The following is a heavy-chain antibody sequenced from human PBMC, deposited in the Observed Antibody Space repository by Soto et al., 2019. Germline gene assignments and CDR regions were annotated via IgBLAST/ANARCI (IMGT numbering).Heavy chain of an antibody. D-gene: IGHD5-18*01. CDR2: INPNSGGT. CDR3: ARGASLTHYSYGDYYYYGMDV. Sequence: ASVKVSCKASGYTFTGYYMHWVRQAPGQGLEWMGWINPNSGGTNYAQKFQGWVTMTRDTSISTAYMELSRLRSDDTAVYYCARGASLTHYSYGDYYYYGMDVWGQGTTVTVSS. J-gene: IGHJ6*02. V-gene: IGHV1-2*04. CDR1: GYTFTGYY.